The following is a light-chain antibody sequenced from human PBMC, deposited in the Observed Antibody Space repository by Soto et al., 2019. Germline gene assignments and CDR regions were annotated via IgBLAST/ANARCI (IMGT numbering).Light chain of an antibody. CDR1: QSISTW. J-gene: IGKJ1*01. Sequence: DIQMTQSPSTLSASVGDRVTITCRASQSISTWSAWYQQKPGKAPKLLIYDASSLESGVPSRFSGSGSGKEFTITIRSLQPENVASSYCQKHNGSSTFGQGTKLDVK. CDR2: DAS. CDR3: QKHNGSST. V-gene: IGKV1-5*01.